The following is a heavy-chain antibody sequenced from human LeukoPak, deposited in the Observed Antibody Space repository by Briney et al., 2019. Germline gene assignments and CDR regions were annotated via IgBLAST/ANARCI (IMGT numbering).Heavy chain of an antibody. CDR1: GLTFSSYE. V-gene: IGHV3-48*03. D-gene: IGHD1-26*01. Sequence: GGSLRLSCAASGLTFSSYEMNWVRQAPGKGLEWVSYISSSGSTIYYADSVKGRFTISRDNAKNSLYLQMNSLRAEDTAVYYCTGGATSISTDYWGQGTLVTVSS. CDR3: TGGATSISTDY. J-gene: IGHJ4*02. CDR2: ISSSGSTI.